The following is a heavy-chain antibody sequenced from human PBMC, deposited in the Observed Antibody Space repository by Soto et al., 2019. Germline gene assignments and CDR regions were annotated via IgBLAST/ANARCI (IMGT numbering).Heavy chain of an antibody. Sequence: GGSLRLSCAASGFTFRTYAMSWVLQAPGKGLEWVSTISDSGTTYYANSVKGRFTISRDNSRNTLDLQMNSLRVEDTAVYYCAKGGEGSCSRTSCLYFSDSWGQGT. CDR1: GFTFRTYA. V-gene: IGHV3-23*01. CDR3: AKGGEGSCSRTSCLYFSDS. CDR2: ISDSGTT. J-gene: IGHJ5*02. D-gene: IGHD2-2*01.